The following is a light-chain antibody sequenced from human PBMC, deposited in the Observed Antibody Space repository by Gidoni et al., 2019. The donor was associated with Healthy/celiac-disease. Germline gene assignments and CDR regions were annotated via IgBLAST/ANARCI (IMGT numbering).Light chain of an antibody. CDR1: QSVLYSSNNKNY. Sequence: DIVMTQSPDSLAVSLSERATIHCKSSQSVLYSSNNKNYLTWYQQKPGQPPKLLIYWASTRESGVPDRFSGSGSGTDFTLTINSLQAEDVAVYYCQQYYSTPLTFGGGTKVEIK. V-gene: IGKV4-1*01. CDR3: QQYYSTPLT. CDR2: WAS. J-gene: IGKJ4*02.